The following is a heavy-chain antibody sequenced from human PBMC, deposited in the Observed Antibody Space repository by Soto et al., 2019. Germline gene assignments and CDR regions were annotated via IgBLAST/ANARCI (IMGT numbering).Heavy chain of an antibody. CDR2: ISTYNSDT. Sequence: QVQLVQSGAEVKEPGASVKVSCKASGYTLTSYGISWVRQAPGQGLEWMGWISTYNSDTKYAHKFQDRVTMTTDTSTSTAYMELRSLRSDETAVYYCAREYCSGGSCYGGDYWGQGTLVTVSS. CDR3: AREYCSGGSCYGGDY. CDR1: GYTLTSYG. D-gene: IGHD2-15*01. J-gene: IGHJ4*02. V-gene: IGHV1-18*01.